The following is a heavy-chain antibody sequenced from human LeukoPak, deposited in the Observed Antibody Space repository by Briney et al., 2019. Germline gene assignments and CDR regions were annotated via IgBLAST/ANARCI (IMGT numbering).Heavy chain of an antibody. D-gene: IGHD1-26*01. V-gene: IGHV3-53*01. J-gene: IGHJ3*02. Sequence: GGSLRLSCAASGFTVSSNYMSWVRQAPGKGLEWVSVIYSGGSTYYADSVKGRFTISRDNSKNTLYLQMNSLRAEDTAVYYCARGRVGATRGRAFDIWGQGTMVTVSS. CDR3: ARGRVGATRGRAFDI. CDR2: IYSGGST. CDR1: GFTVSSNY.